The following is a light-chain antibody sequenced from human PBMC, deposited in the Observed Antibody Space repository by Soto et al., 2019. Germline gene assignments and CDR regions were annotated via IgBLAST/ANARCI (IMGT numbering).Light chain of an antibody. CDR1: QSVSSSF. CDR2: GAS. CDR3: QQYDSSPLT. J-gene: IGKJ4*01. Sequence: EIVLTQSPGTLSLSPGERATLSCRASQSVSSSFLAWYQQKLGQAPRLLIYGASSRATGIPDRFSGSGSGTDVTLTLSRLEPEDVAVYYCQQYDSSPLTFGGGTKVEIK. V-gene: IGKV3-20*01.